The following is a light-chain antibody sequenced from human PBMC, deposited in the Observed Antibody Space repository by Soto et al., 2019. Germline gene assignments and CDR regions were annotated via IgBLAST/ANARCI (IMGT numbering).Light chain of an antibody. J-gene: IGKJ3*01. Sequence: DIQMTQFPSTLSASVGDRVTITCRASQSITNWLAWYQQKPGKAPKLLIFKASSLESRVSSRFSGSGSGTEFTLSISSLQPDDSATYYCQQYNSYPLTFGPGTKVDIK. CDR2: KAS. V-gene: IGKV1-5*03. CDR3: QQYNSYPLT. CDR1: QSITNW.